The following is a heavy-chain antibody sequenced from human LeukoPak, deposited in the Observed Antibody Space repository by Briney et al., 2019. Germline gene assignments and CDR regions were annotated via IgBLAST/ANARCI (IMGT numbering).Heavy chain of an antibody. Sequence: PSETLSLTCTVSGVSISSSSYYWGWLRQPRGKGLEWIVSIYYSGSTYYNPSVKSRITISVDTSKNQFSLKLSSVTAADTAVYYCARWGLLWFGEGVDYWGQGTLVTVSS. CDR3: ARWGLLWFGEGVDY. CDR2: IYYSGST. D-gene: IGHD3-10*01. V-gene: IGHV4-39*01. J-gene: IGHJ4*02. CDR1: GVSISSSSYY.